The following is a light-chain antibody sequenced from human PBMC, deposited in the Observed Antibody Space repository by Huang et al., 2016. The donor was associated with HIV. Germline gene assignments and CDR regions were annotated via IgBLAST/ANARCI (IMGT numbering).Light chain of an antibody. CDR1: QGISNS. CDR2: AAS. V-gene: IGKV1-27*01. CDR3: QKYNSDPWA. Sequence: DIQMTQSPSSLSASVGDRVIITCWASQGISNSLAWYQQKPGKVPRLLIFAASTLQSGVPFRFSGSGSGTDFTLTISSLQPEDVATYYCQKYNSDPWAFGQGTKVEIK. J-gene: IGKJ1*01.